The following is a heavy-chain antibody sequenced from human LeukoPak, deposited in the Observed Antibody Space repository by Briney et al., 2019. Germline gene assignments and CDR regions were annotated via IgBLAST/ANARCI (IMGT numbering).Heavy chain of an antibody. D-gene: IGHD5-24*01. J-gene: IGHJ4*02. CDR3: AKKPATIKFPFDI. Sequence: GGSLGLSCVGSGFSFSTYDIGWVRQTPGKGLEWVSAISTTGGYTEDADSVKGRFTISRDNSQNTLFLQMHSLRAEDTAVYYCAKKPATIKFPFDIWGQGTLVTVSP. V-gene: IGHV3-23*01. CDR1: GFSFSTYD. CDR2: ISTTGGYT.